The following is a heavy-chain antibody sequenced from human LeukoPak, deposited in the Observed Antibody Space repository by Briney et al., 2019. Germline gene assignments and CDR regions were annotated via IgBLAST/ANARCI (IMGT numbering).Heavy chain of an antibody. V-gene: IGHV1-46*01. J-gene: IGHJ4*02. Sequence: ASVKVSCKASGYTFTGYYMHWVRQAPGQGLEWMGIINPSGGSTSYAQKFQGRVTMTRDTSTSTVYMELSSLRSEDTAVYYCARSVEMATMEDYWGQGTLVTVSS. CDR1: GYTFTGYY. D-gene: IGHD5-24*01. CDR2: INPSGGST. CDR3: ARSVEMATMEDY.